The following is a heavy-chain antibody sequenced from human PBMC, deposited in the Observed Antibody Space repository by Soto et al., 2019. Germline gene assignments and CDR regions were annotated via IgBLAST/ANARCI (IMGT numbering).Heavy chain of an antibody. CDR3: ARRTVTSVFYYYAMDV. Sequence: GGSLRLSCAASGFTFSGYWMHWVRQAPGKGLVWVSRINSDGSSTSYADSVKGRFTISRDNAKNTLSLQMNSLRAEDTAVYYCARRTVTSVFYYYAMDVWGQGTTVTVSS. D-gene: IGHD4-17*01. CDR2: INSDGSST. V-gene: IGHV3-74*01. J-gene: IGHJ6*02. CDR1: GFTFSGYW.